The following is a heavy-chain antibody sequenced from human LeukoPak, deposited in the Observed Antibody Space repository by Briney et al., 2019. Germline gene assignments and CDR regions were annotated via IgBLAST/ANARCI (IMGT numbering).Heavy chain of an antibody. CDR2: IIPIFGTA. J-gene: IGHJ5*02. Sequence: SVKVSCKASGGTFSSYAISWVRQAPGQGLEWMGGIIPIFGTASYAQKFQGRVTITTDESTSTAYMELSSLRSEDTAVYYCARDRYCSSTSCYRDNWFDPWGQGTLVTVSS. V-gene: IGHV1-69*05. CDR1: GGTFSSYA. CDR3: ARDRYCSSTSCYRDNWFDP. D-gene: IGHD2-2*02.